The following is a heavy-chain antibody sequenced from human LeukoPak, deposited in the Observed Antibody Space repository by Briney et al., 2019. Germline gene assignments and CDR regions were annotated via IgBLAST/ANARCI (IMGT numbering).Heavy chain of an antibody. CDR3: ATIYDSSGYYLFDY. CDR1: GYTFTELS. CDR2: FDPEEGET. D-gene: IGHD3-22*01. V-gene: IGHV1-24*01. Sequence: ASVNVSCKVSGYTFTELSMHWVRQAPGKGLEWMGGFDPEEGETIYAQKFQGGVTMTEDTSTDTAYMELSSLRSEDTAVYYCATIYDSSGYYLFDYWGQGTLVTVSS. J-gene: IGHJ4*02.